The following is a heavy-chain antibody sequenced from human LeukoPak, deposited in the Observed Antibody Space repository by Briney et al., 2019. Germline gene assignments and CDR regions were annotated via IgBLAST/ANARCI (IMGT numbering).Heavy chain of an antibody. J-gene: IGHJ6*02. CDR2: TSYDGSIK. V-gene: IGHV3-30*18. Sequence: GGSLRPSCAASGFTFSNFGMHWVRQAPGKGLEWVAVTSYDGSIKYYADSVKGRITISRDNSKNTLYLQMNSLRAEDTAVYYCAKDRYSYGSGYGMDVWGQGTTVTVSS. D-gene: IGHD3-10*01. CDR1: GFTFSNFG. CDR3: AKDRYSYGSGYGMDV.